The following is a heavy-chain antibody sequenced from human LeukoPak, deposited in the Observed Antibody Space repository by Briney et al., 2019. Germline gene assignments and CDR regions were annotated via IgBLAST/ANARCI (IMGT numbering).Heavy chain of an antibody. V-gene: IGHV4-61*08. CDR3: ARRRYYDSSGYYDY. Sequence: SETLSLTCAVSGGSISSGAYSWSWIRQPPGKGLEWIGYIYYSGSTNYNPSLKSRVTISVDTSKNQFSLKLSSVTAADTAVYYCARRRYYDSSGYYDYWGQGTLVTVSS. CDR1: GGSISSGAYS. D-gene: IGHD3-22*01. CDR2: IYYSGST. J-gene: IGHJ4*02.